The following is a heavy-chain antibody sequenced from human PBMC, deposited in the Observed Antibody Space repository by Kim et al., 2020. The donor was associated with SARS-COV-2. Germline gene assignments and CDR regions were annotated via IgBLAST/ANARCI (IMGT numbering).Heavy chain of an antibody. Sequence: NPSLKSRVTISVDTSKNQFSLKLSSVTAADTAVYYCARGGDSSGSNPLDYWGQGTLVTVSS. D-gene: IGHD3-22*01. V-gene: IGHV4-34*01. J-gene: IGHJ4*02. CDR3: ARGGDSSGSNPLDY.